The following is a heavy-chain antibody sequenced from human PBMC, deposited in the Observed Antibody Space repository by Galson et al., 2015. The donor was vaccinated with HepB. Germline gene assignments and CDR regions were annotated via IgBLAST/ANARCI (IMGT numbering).Heavy chain of an antibody. D-gene: IGHD3-9*01. V-gene: IGHV4-30-2*01. J-gene: IGHJ5*02. CDR3: ARGYYDILTGYTWFDP. CDR1: GGSISSGGYS. CDR2: IYHSGST. Sequence: TLSLTCAVSGGSISSGGYSWSWIRQPPGKGLEWIGYIYHSGSTYYNPSLKSRVTISVDRSKNQFSLKLSSVTAADTAVYYCARGYYDILTGYTWFDPWGQGTLVTVSS.